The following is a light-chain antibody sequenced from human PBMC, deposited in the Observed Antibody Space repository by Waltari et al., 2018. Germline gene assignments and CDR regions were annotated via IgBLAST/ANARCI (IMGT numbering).Light chain of an antibody. CDR3: MQGTHWPRT. CDR1: HSLVRSDGNAY. V-gene: IGKV2-30*02. CDR2: QVS. J-gene: IGKJ1*01. Sequence: DVVMTQSPLSLPVTLGQPASISCFSSHSLVRSDGNAYLNLFHQRPRQSPRRLMYQVSTQDSGVPDRFSGSGSGTDFTLKISSVEAEDVGVYYCMQGTHWPRTFGQGTKVEIK.